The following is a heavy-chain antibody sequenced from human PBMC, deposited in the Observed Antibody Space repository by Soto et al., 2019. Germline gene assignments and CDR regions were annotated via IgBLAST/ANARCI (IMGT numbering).Heavy chain of an antibody. D-gene: IGHD1-26*01. CDR2: IVVGSGNT. J-gene: IGHJ6*04. CDR1: GFTFTSSA. CDR3: AADHSGGSYLYYYYGMDV. V-gene: IGHV1-58*01. Sequence: SVKVSCKASGFTFTSSAVQWVRQARGQRLEWIGWIVVGSGNTNYAQKFQERVTITRDMSTSTAYMELSSLRSEDTAVYYCAADHSGGSYLYYYYGMDVWGKGTTVTVPS.